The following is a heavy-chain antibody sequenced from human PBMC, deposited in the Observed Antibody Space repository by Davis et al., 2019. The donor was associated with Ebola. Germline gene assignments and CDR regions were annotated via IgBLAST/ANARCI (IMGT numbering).Heavy chain of an antibody. Sequence: GESLKISCAASGFTFSSYAMGWVRQAPGKGLEWVSAISGSGGSTYYADSVKGRFTISRDNSKNTLYLQMNSLRAEDTAVYYCAKDCSSTSCYGPNMDVWGKGTTVTVSS. V-gene: IGHV3-23*01. CDR1: GFTFSSYA. J-gene: IGHJ6*04. D-gene: IGHD2-2*01. CDR3: AKDCSSTSCYGPNMDV. CDR2: ISGSGGST.